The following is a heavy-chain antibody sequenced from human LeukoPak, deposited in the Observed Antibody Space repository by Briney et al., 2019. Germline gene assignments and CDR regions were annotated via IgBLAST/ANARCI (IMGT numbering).Heavy chain of an antibody. Sequence: GGSLRLSCAASGFNFQDFAMHWVRQAPGKGLEWVSGISWNSGNIDYADSVKGRFTISRDNAKNSLYLQMNSLRAEDTAVYYCARDQTGDLPRPTESDYWGQGTLVTVSS. CDR3: ARDQTGDLPRPTESDY. J-gene: IGHJ4*02. CDR1: GFNFQDFA. CDR2: ISWNSGNI. D-gene: IGHD7-27*01. V-gene: IGHV3-9*01.